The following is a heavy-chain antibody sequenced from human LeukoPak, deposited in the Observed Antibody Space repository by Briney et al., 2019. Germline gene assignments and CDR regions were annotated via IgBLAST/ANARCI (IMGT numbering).Heavy chain of an antibody. CDR3: AKLSRWMSGFDY. CDR1: GFIFSSYA. J-gene: IGHJ4*02. V-gene: IGHV3-23*01. Sequence: GGSLRLSCAASGFIFSSYAMSWVRQAPGKGLEWVSTISGSGGSTYYADSVKGRFTISRDNSKNTLYLQMNSLRAEDTAVYYCAKLSRWMSGFDYWGQGTLVTVSS. D-gene: IGHD3-10*01. CDR2: ISGSGGST.